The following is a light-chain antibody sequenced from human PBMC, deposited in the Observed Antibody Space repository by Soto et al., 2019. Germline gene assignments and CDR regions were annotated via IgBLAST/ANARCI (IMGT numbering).Light chain of an antibody. Sequence: QSVLTQPASVSGSPGQSITISYTGTSSDVGSYNLVSWYQQHPGKAPKLMIYEVSKRPSGVSNRFSGSKSGNTASLTISGLQAEDEADYYCCSYAGSSIWVFGGGTKVTVL. J-gene: IGLJ3*02. CDR2: EVS. CDR3: CSYAGSSIWV. V-gene: IGLV2-23*02. CDR1: SSDVGSYNL.